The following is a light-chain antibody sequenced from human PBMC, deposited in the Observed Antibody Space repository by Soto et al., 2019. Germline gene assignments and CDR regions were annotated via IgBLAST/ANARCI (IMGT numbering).Light chain of an antibody. CDR3: GTWDNSLSVVV. CDR2: DDN. J-gene: IGLJ3*02. V-gene: IGLV1-51*01. CDR1: GSNIGNNF. Sequence: QSVLTQPPSVSAAPGQKVTMSCSGSGSNIGNNFVSWYQQFPGTAPKLLIYDDNKRPTGIPDRFSASKSGPSATLGITGLQTGDEADYYCGTWDNSLSVVVFGGGTKLTVL.